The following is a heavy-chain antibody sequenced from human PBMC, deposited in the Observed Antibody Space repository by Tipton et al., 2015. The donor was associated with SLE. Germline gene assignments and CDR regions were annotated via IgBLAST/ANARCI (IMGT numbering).Heavy chain of an antibody. CDR3: VSERTGGYFDY. V-gene: IGHV4-34*01. J-gene: IGHJ4*02. Sequence: LRLSCAVYGGSFSGYYWSWIRQPPGKGLEWIGEINHSGSTNYNPSLKSRVTISVDTSKNQFSLKLSSVTAADTAVYYCVSERTGGYFDYWGQGTLVTVSS. CDR1: GGSFSGYY. CDR2: INHSGST. D-gene: IGHD7-27*01.